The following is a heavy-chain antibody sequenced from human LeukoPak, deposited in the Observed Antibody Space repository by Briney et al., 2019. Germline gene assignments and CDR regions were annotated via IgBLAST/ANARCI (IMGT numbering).Heavy chain of an antibody. CDR3: ARDAFTGFSSSWYGDY. Sequence: ASVKVSCKASGYIFTDYYMHWVRQAPGQGLEWMGWINPNSGGTKFGQKFQGRVTMTRDTSISTAYMELSGLTSDDTAVYYCARDAFTGFSSSWYGDYWGQGTLVTVSS. J-gene: IGHJ4*02. D-gene: IGHD6-13*01. CDR1: GYIFTDYY. V-gene: IGHV1-2*02. CDR2: INPNSGGT.